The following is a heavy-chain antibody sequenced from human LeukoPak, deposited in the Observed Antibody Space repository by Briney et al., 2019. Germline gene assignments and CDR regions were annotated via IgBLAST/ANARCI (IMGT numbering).Heavy chain of an antibody. Sequence: ASVKVSCKASGYPFTGYYLYCVRQAPGQGLEWMGCINPNSGFTNYAQKFQGRVNMTRDTSISTAYMELSRLRSDDTAVYYCARLADCSSSSCRSFDYWGQGTLVTVSS. J-gene: IGHJ4*02. V-gene: IGHV1-2*02. CDR1: GYPFTGYY. D-gene: IGHD2-2*01. CDR3: ARLADCSSSSCRSFDY. CDR2: INPNSGFT.